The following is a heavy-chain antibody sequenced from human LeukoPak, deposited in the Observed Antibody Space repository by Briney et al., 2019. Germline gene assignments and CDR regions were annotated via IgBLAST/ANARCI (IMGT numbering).Heavy chain of an antibody. CDR3: AKVVPLYRAAAGSDQQLGY. D-gene: IGHD6-13*01. J-gene: IGHJ4*02. CDR1: GFTFSSYA. CDR2: ISGSGGST. V-gene: IGHV3-23*01. Sequence: PGGSLRLSCAASGFTFSSYAMSWVRQAPGKGLEWVSAISGSGGSTYYADSVKGRFTISRDNSKNTLYLQMNSLRAEDTAVYYCAKVVPLYRAAAGSDQQLGYWGQGTLVTVSS.